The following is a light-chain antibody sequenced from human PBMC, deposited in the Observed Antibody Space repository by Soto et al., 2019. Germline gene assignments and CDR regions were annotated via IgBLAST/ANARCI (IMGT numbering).Light chain of an antibody. CDR1: QSVSSN. V-gene: IGKV3-15*01. CDR3: QQYNNWPPLT. CDR2: GAS. J-gene: IGKJ5*01. Sequence: ERVITRSPAALSWSPGERAALSGRGSQSVSSNLAWYQQKPGQAPRLLIYGASTRATDIPARFSGSGSGTEFTLATSSLQSEDFAAYYCQQYNNWPPLTFGQGTRLEIK.